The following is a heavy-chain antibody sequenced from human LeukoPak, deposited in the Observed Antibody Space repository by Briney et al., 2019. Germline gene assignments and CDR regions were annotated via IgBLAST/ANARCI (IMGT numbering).Heavy chain of an antibody. J-gene: IGHJ4*02. CDR2: ISWNSGSI. CDR1: GFTFDDYA. V-gene: IGHV3-9*03. D-gene: IGHD3-22*01. CDR3: AKGQYYYDSSGSPFDS. Sequence: GGSLRLSCAASGFTFDDYAMHWVRQAPGKGLEWVSGISWNSGSIGYADSVKGRFTISRDNAKNSLYLQMNSLRVEDMALYYCAKGQYYYDSSGSPFDSWGQGTLVTVSS.